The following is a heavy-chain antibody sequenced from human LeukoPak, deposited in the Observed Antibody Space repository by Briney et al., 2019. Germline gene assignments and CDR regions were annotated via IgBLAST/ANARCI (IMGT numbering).Heavy chain of an antibody. CDR3: ARGMIRGVMDDY. V-gene: IGHV3-21*04. J-gene: IGHJ4*02. CDR1: GFSFSSYS. D-gene: IGHD3-10*01. CDR2: ISSSSDYI. Sequence: GGSLRLSCAASGFSFSSYSMNWVRQAPGKGLEWVSSISSSSDYIHYADSVKARFTISRDNAKNSLYLQMNSLRAEDTAVYYCARGMIRGVMDDYWGQGTLVAVSS.